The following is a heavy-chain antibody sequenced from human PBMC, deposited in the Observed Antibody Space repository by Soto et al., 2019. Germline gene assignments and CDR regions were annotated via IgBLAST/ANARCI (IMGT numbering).Heavy chain of an antibody. D-gene: IGHD6-19*01. J-gene: IGHJ4*02. CDR2: IYYSGST. V-gene: IGHV4-30-4*01. Sequence: TSETLSLTCTVSGGSISSGDYYWSWIRQPPGKGLEWIGYIYYSGSTYYNPSLKSRVTISVDTSKNQFSLKLSSVTAADTAVYYCARYVGYSSGWYDYWGQGTLVTVSS. CDR1: GGSISSGDYY. CDR3: ARYVGYSSGWYDY.